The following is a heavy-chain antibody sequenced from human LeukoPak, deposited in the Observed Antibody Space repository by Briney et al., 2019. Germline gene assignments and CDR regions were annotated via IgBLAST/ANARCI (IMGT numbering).Heavy chain of an antibody. Sequence: SGTLSLTYAVSGGSISSSNWWSWVRQPPGKGLEWIGEIYHSGSTNYNPSLKSRVTISVDKSKNQFSLKLSSVTAADTAVYYCAREGGYGNHYYYYYMDVWGKGTTVTVSS. D-gene: IGHD5-12*01. V-gene: IGHV4-4*02. J-gene: IGHJ6*03. CDR3: AREGGYGNHYYYYYMDV. CDR1: GGSISSSNW. CDR2: IYHSGST.